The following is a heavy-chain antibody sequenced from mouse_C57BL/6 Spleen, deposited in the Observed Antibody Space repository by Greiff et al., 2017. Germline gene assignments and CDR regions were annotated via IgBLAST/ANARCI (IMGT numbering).Heavy chain of an antibody. J-gene: IGHJ4*01. Sequence: QVQLQQSGAELVRPGTSVKMSCKASGYTFTNYWIGWAKQRPGHGLEWIGDIYPGGGYPNYNEKFKGKATLTADKSSSTAYMQFSSLTSEDSAIYYCARSAYYSNYGDAMDYWGQGTSVTVAS. V-gene: IGHV1-63*01. CDR3: ARSAYYSNYGDAMDY. CDR2: IYPGGGYP. D-gene: IGHD2-5*01. CDR1: GYTFTNYW.